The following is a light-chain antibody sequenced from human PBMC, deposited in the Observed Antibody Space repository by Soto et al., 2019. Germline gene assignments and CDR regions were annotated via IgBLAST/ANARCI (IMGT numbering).Light chain of an antibody. CDR3: QQYYGLPPLT. Sequence: IQMTQSPSSLSASIGDIVTITCQSSQNITNNLSWYQQKPGKAPNLLIYHASKLAKGVTSRFSGSGSGTDFSFIITSLQREDLATYYCQQYYGLPPLTFGQGTRLEIK. V-gene: IGKV1-33*01. CDR2: HAS. J-gene: IGKJ5*01. CDR1: QNITNN.